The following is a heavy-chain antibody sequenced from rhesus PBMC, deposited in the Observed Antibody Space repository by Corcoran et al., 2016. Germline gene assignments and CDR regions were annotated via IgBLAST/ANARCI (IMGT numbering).Heavy chain of an antibody. CDR1: GGTISSGYYY. Sequence: QVQLQESGPGVVKPSETLSLTCAVSGGTISSGYYYWSWIRQPPGKGLEWIGGIDSNRESTNYNPSRTSRVTISKETSKNQFSLKLSSVTATDTAVYYCARDHCSGIYCYTWYFDIWGPGTPITISS. CDR2: IDSNREST. D-gene: IGHD2-27*01. V-gene: IGHV4S12*01. J-gene: IGHJ2*01. CDR3: ARDHCSGIYCYTWYFDI.